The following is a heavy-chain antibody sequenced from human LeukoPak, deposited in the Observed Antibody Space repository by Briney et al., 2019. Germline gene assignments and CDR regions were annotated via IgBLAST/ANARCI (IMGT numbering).Heavy chain of an antibody. Sequence: ASVKVSCKASDYRFTTYGISWVRQAPGQGFEWMGWISGYNGNTNYAQKFQDRVTMTAETSTSTAYMELKNLRSDDTAVYYCARGYGYSTKTSFDYWGQGTLVTVSS. CDR2: ISGYNGNT. CDR3: ARGYGYSTKTSFDY. V-gene: IGHV1-18*01. J-gene: IGHJ4*02. CDR1: DYRFTTYG. D-gene: IGHD5-24*01.